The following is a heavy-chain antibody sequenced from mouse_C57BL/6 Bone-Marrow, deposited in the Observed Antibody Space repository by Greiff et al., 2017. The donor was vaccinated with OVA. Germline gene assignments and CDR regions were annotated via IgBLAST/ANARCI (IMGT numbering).Heavy chain of an antibody. Sequence: QVQLQQSGAELAKPGASVKLSCKASGYTFTSYWMHWVKQRPGQGLEWIGYINPSSGYTKYNQKFKDKATLTADKSSSTAYMQLSSLTYEDSAVYYCASPTVVVPYAMDYWGQGTSVTVSS. D-gene: IGHD1-1*01. J-gene: IGHJ4*01. CDR3: ASPTVVVPYAMDY. V-gene: IGHV1-7*01. CDR1: GYTFTSYW. CDR2: INPSSGYT.